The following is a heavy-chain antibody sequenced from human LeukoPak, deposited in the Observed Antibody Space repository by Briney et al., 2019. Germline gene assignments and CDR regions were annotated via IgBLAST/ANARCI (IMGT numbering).Heavy chain of an antibody. CDR1: GFTFSSYS. CDR2: ISSSSSYI. V-gene: IGHV3-21*01. J-gene: IGHJ6*02. D-gene: IGHD4-17*01. CDR3: ARDNYDYGDYGSYYGMDA. Sequence: GGSLRLSCAASGFTFSSYSMNWVRQAPGKGLEWVSSISSSSSYIYYADSVKGRFTISRDNAKNSLYLQMNSLRAEDTAVYYCARDNYDYGDYGSYYGMDAWGQGTTVTVSS.